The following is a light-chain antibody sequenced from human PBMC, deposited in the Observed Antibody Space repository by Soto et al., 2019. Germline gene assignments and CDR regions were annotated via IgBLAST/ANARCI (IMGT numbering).Light chain of an antibody. CDR1: SSDVGGHDY. J-gene: IGLJ1*01. CDR3: TSLTNTGTLLV. CDR2: DVS. Sequence: QSVLTQPASVSGSPGQSITMSCTGTSSDVGGHDYVSWYQQHPGKAPKLMIYDVSNRPSGVSDRFSGSKSGNTASLTISGLQDEDEADYFCTSLTNTGTLLVFGTGTKATVL. V-gene: IGLV2-14*03.